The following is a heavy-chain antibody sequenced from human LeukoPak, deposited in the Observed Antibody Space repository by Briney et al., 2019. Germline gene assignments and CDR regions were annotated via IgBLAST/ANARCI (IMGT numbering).Heavy chain of an antibody. CDR1: GFTVSSNY. V-gene: IGHV3-66*01. Sequence: GGSLRLSCAASGFTVSSNYMNWVRQAPGKGLEWVSVIHSDGTTNYGDSVKGRFTISRDHSKNTLYLQMNSLRGEDTAVYYCAKDGDTMSGTYYYDMDVWGKGTTVTIS. CDR3: AKDGDTMSGTYYYDMDV. J-gene: IGHJ6*03. CDR2: IHSDGTT. D-gene: IGHD1-26*01.